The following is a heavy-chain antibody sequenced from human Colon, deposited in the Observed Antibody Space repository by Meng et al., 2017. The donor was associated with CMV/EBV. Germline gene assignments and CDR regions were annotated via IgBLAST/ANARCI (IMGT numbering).Heavy chain of an antibody. D-gene: IGHD2/OR15-2a*01. CDR2: MNPNTGDT. V-gene: IGHV1-8*01. J-gene: IGHJ6*04. CDR3: VIESTTNGMDV. CDR1: GYIFTSYD. Sequence: ASVKVSCKTSGYIFTSYDIHWVRQAAGQGLEWMGWMNPNTGDTGYAQKFQGRVTMTGNTSISTAYMDVSSLRSEDTAVYYCVIESTTNGMDVWGKGTTVTVSS.